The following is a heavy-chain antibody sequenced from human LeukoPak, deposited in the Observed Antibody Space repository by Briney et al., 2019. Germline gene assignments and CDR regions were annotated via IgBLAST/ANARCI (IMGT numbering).Heavy chain of an antibody. CDR3: ARGHDYFDY. V-gene: IGHV4-30-4*08. J-gene: IGHJ4*02. CDR2: IYYSGNT. Sequence: SETLSLTCTVSGDSISSGDYYWSWIRQPPGQGLEWIGYIYYSGNTYYNPSLQSRVTISVDTSKNQFSLNLSSVTAADTAVFYCARGHDYFDYWGQGTLVTVSS. CDR1: GDSISSGDYY.